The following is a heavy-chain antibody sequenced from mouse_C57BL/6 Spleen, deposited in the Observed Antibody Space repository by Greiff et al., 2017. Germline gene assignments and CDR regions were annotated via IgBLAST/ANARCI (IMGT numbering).Heavy chain of an antibody. Sequence: EVQLQQSGAELVRPGASVKLSCTASGFNIKDDYMHWVKQRPEQGLEWIGWIDPENGDTEYASKFQGKATITADTSSNTAYLQLSSLTSEDTAVYYCTMSSGYSWFAYGGQGTLVTVSA. CDR1: GFNIKDDY. J-gene: IGHJ3*01. CDR2: IDPENGDT. CDR3: TMSSGYSWFAY. D-gene: IGHD3-2*02. V-gene: IGHV14-4*01.